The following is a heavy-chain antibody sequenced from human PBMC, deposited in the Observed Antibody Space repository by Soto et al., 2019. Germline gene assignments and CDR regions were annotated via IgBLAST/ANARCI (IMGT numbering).Heavy chain of an antibody. CDR3: ARDYYGSGSFSY. J-gene: IGHJ4*02. V-gene: IGHV4-61*01. CDR1: GGSVSSGSYY. D-gene: IGHD3-10*01. CDR2: IYYSGST. Sequence: SETLSLTCTVSGGSVSSGSYYWSWIRQPPGKGLEWIGYIYYSGSTNYNPSLKSRVTISVDTSKNQFSLKLSSVTAADTAVYYCARDYYGSGSFSYWGQGTLVTAPQ.